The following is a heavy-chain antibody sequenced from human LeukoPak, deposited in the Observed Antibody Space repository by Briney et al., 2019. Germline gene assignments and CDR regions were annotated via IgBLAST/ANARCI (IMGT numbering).Heavy chain of an antibody. Sequence: GASVKVSCKVSGYTLTELSMHWVRQAPGKGLEWMGGFDPEDGETIYAQKFQGRVTMTEDTSTDTAYMELSSLRSEDTAVYYCARAYYYGSGSYLDNYLFDYWGQGTLVTVSS. D-gene: IGHD3-10*01. CDR2: FDPEDGET. CDR1: GYTLTELS. J-gene: IGHJ4*02. V-gene: IGHV1-24*01. CDR3: ARAYYYGSGSYLDNYLFDY.